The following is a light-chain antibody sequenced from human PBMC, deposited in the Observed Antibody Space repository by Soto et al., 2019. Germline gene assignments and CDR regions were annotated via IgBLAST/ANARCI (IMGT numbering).Light chain of an antibody. CDR1: RSNIGSNP. CDR3: AAWDDSLYGRV. CDR2: SNN. J-gene: IGLJ1*01. Sequence: VLTQPPSASGAPGQRVTISCSGSRSNIGSNPVNWYQQLPGTAPKLLIDSNNQRPSGVPDRFSGSRSGTSASLAISGLQSEDEADYYCAAWDDSLYGRVFGTGTKVTV. V-gene: IGLV1-44*01.